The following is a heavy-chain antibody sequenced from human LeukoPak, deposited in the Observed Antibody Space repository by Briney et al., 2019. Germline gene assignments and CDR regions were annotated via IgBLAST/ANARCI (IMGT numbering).Heavy chain of an antibody. CDR3: ARFPVVVAANDAFDI. J-gene: IGHJ3*02. V-gene: IGHV3-11*06. CDR1: GFTFSDYY. Sequence: KPGGSLRLACAASGFTFSDYYLTWIRQAPGKGLEWVSYIGYVNTLTNYADSVKGRFTISRDNAKNSLYLQMNSLRDEDTAVYYCARFPVVVAANDAFDIWGQGTMVTVSS. D-gene: IGHD2-15*01. CDR2: IGYVNTLT.